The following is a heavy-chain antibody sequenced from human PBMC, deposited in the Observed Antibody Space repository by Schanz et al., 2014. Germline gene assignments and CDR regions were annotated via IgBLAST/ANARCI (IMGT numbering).Heavy chain of an antibody. CDR1: GFTFRDYY. CDR3: AKDPSHGDYDYYFDY. D-gene: IGHD3-22*01. CDR2: ISGSGGST. Sequence: VQLVESGGGLVKPGGSLRLSCAASGFTFRDYYMSWIRQAPGKGLEWVSAISGSGGSTYYADPVKGRFTISRDNSKNTLYLQMNSLRAEDTAVYYCAKDPSHGDYDYYFDYWGQGTLVTVSS. V-gene: IGHV3-23*04. J-gene: IGHJ4*01.